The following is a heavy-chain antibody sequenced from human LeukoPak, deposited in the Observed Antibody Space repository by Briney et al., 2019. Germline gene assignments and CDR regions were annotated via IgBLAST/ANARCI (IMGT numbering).Heavy chain of an antibody. V-gene: IGHV3-23*01. CDR2: IIGSSGST. J-gene: IGHJ4*02. Sequence: GGSLRLSCAASGFRFSNYAMNWVRQAPGKGLEWVSLIIGSSGSTFYADSVKGRFTISRDTSKNTLYLEMNSLRDEDTAVYYCAKGGYDYVEIGYFDYWGQGTLVTVSS. CDR1: GFRFSNYA. CDR3: AKGGYDYVEIGYFDY. D-gene: IGHD5-12*01.